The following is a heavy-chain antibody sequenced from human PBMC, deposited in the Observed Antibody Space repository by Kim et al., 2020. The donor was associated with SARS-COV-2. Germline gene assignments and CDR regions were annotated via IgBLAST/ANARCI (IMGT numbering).Heavy chain of an antibody. D-gene: IGHD1-26*01. CDR1: GFTFSSYA. CDR3: AKSLGKGSYPYSIDY. Sequence: GGSLRLSCAASGFTFSSYAMSWVRQAPGQGLEWVSAISGSGGSTYYADSVKGRFTISRDNSKNTLYLQMNSLRAEDTAVYYCAKSLGKGSYPYSIDYWGQGTLVTVSS. V-gene: IGHV3-23*01. J-gene: IGHJ4*02. CDR2: ISGSGGST.